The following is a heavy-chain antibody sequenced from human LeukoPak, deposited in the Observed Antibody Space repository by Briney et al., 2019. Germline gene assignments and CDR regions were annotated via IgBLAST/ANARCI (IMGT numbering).Heavy chain of an antibody. Sequence: PGGSLRLSCAASGFTVSSNYMSWVRQAPGKGLEWVSVIYSGGSTYYADSVKGRFTISRDNSKNTLYLQMNSLRAEDTAVYYCARVSGYGDHGFDYWAREPWSPSPQ. CDR2: IYSGGST. CDR3: ARVSGYGDHGFDY. D-gene: IGHD4-17*01. J-gene: IGHJ4*02. V-gene: IGHV3-53*01. CDR1: GFTVSSNY.